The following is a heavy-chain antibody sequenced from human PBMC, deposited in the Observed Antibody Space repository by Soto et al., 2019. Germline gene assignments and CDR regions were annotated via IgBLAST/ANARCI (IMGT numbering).Heavy chain of an antibody. J-gene: IGHJ4*02. V-gene: IGHV3-33*01. Sequence: QVQLVESGGGVVQPGRSLRLSCAASGFTFSSYGMHWVRQAPGKGLEWVAVIWYDGSNKYYVDSVKGRFIISRDNSKNTLYLQMNSLRAEDTAVYYCARGPGSSWYPIDYWGQGTLVTVSS. CDR1: GFTFSSYG. CDR2: IWYDGSNK. CDR3: ARGPGSSWYPIDY. D-gene: IGHD6-13*01.